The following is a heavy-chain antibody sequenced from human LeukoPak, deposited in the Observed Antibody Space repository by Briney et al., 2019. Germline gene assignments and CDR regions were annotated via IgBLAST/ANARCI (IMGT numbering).Heavy chain of an antibody. CDR2: IYTSGST. D-gene: IGHD3-3*01. CDR3: ARQGQGYDFWSGRGDAFDI. CDR1: GGPISGGSYY. J-gene: IGHJ3*02. V-gene: IGHV4-61*02. Sequence: PSQTLSLTCAVSGGPISGGSYYWSWIRQPAGTGLEWIGRIYTSGSTNYNPALKSRATTSVDTTKNQFSLKQSSVTAADTAVYYCARQGQGYDFWSGRGDAFDIWGQGTMVTVSS.